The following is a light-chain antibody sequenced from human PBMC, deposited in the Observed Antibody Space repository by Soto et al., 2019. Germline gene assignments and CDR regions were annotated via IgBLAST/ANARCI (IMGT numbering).Light chain of an antibody. CDR1: QSVSSN. CDR3: QQYNDSPT. Sequence: EIVMTQSPATLSLSPGERATLSCRASQSVSSNLAWYEQKPGQAPRLLIYGASTRAAGIPARFSGSGSGTDFTLTISILQSEDFALYYCQQYNDSPTFGQGTKVDIK. V-gene: IGKV3D-15*02. J-gene: IGKJ1*01. CDR2: GAS.